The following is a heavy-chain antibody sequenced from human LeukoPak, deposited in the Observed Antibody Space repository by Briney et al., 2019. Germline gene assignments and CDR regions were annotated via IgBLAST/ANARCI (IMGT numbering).Heavy chain of an antibody. Sequence: GASVKVSCKASGYTFTGYYMHWVRQAPGQGLEWMGWINPNSGGTNYAQKFQGRVTMTRDTSISTAYMELSRLRSDDTAVYYCARFVVVPAAIGNYDWFDPWGQGTLVTVSS. CDR3: ARFVVVPAAIGNYDWFDP. J-gene: IGHJ5*02. D-gene: IGHD2-2*01. CDR2: INPNSGGT. CDR1: GYTFTGYY. V-gene: IGHV1-2*02.